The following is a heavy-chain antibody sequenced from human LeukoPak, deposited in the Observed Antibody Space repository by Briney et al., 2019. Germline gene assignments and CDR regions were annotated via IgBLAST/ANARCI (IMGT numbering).Heavy chain of an antibody. Sequence: ASVKVSCKASGYSFTSFGISWVRQAPGQGLEWLGWISAYTGNRKHAQRVQGRVSLTTDTSTSTAYMELGSLGPEDTTVYYCAKRSPVFAVITLVFWGKGTTVIVSS. CDR1: GYSFTSFG. CDR2: ISAYTGNR. D-gene: IGHD3-3*01. J-gene: IGHJ6*04. CDR3: AKRSPVFAVITLVF. V-gene: IGHV1-18*01.